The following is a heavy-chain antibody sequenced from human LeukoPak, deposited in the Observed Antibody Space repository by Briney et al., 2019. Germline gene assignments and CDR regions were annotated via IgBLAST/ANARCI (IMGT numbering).Heavy chain of an antibody. J-gene: IGHJ5*02. CDR1: DGSISSSSYY. Sequence: SETLSLTCTVSDGSISSSSYYWGWIRQPPGKGLEWIGSIYYSGSTYYNPSLKSRVTISVDTSKNQFSLKLSSVTAADTAVYYCARVWGYCSSTSCYFNWFDPWGQGTLVTVSS. CDR3: ARVWGYCSSTSCYFNWFDP. V-gene: IGHV4-39*07. D-gene: IGHD2-2*01. CDR2: IYYSGST.